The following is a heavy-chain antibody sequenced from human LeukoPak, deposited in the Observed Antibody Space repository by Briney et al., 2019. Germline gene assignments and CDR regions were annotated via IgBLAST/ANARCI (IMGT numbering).Heavy chain of an antibody. CDR1: GFTFSSYA. Sequence: GGSLRLSCAASGFTFSSYAMSWVRQAPGKGLEWVSAISGSGGSTYYADSVKGRFTISRDNSKNTLYLQMNSLRAEDTAVYYCAKDSKTYYGFWSGYYPFDYWGQGTLVTVSS. J-gene: IGHJ4*02. CDR2: ISGSGGST. CDR3: AKDSKTYYGFWSGYYPFDY. D-gene: IGHD3-3*01. V-gene: IGHV3-23*01.